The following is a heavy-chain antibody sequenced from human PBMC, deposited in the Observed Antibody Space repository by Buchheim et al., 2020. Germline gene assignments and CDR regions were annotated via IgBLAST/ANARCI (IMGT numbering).Heavy chain of an antibody. D-gene: IGHD6-19*01. CDR1: GFTFSSYA. Sequence: QEQLVESGGGVVQPGRSLRLSCAASGFTFSSYAMHWVRQAPGKGLEWVAVISYDGSNKYYADSVKGRFTISRDNSKNTLYLQMNSLRAEDTAVYYCARAPTAVAGTWAWFDPWGQGTL. J-gene: IGHJ5*02. V-gene: IGHV3-30*01. CDR2: ISYDGSNK. CDR3: ARAPTAVAGTWAWFDP.